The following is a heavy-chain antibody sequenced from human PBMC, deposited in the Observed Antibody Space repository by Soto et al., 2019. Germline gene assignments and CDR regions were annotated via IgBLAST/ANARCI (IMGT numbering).Heavy chain of an antibody. CDR1: GYSFTSYW. CDR3: ARSADIVVVPAAIPLLSYYGMDV. Sequence: GESLKISCKGSGYSFTSYWIGWVRQMPGKGLEWMGIIYPGDSDTRYSPSFQRQVTISADKSISTAYLQWSSLKASDTAMYYCARSADIVVVPAAIPLLSYYGMDVWGQGTTVTVSS. CDR2: IYPGDSDT. D-gene: IGHD2-2*01. J-gene: IGHJ6*02. V-gene: IGHV5-51*01.